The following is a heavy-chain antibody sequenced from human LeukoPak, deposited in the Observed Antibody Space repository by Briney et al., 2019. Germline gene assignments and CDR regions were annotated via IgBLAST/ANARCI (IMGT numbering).Heavy chain of an antibody. CDR3: ARGYSGYDLKFDP. CDR1: GYNFAGHY. V-gene: IGHV1-2*05. Sequence: ASVKVSRKASGYNFAGHYVHWVRQVPGQGLEWLGRINPTTTNTNYSPKFQGRVTVSRDTSISTAYMELTRLTSDDTGIYYCARGYSGYDLKFDPWGQGTPVTVTS. J-gene: IGHJ5*02. D-gene: IGHD5-12*01. CDR2: INPTTTNT.